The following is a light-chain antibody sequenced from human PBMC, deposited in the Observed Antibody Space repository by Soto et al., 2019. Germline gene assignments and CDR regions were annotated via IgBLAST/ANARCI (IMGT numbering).Light chain of an antibody. CDR3: QQRSNWPPP. Sequence: EIVLTQSPATLSLSPGERSTLSSRASQSVSSYLAWYQQKPGQAPRLLIYDASNRATGIPARFSGSGSGTDFTLTISSLEPEDFAVYYCQQRSNWPPPSGQGTRPEIK. J-gene: IGKJ5*01. CDR1: QSVSSY. CDR2: DAS. V-gene: IGKV3-11*01.